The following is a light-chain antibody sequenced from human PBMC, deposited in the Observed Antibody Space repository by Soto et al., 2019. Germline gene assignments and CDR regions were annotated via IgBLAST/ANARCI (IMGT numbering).Light chain of an antibody. V-gene: IGLV3-9*01. CDR1: NIGSKN. J-gene: IGLJ2*01. Sequence: SYELTQPLSVSVALGQTARITCGGNNIGSKNVHWYQQKPGQAPVLVIYRDSNRPSGIPERFSGSNSGNTATLTISRAQAGDEADYYCQVWDSSLVVFGGGTTVTVL. CDR3: QVWDSSLVV. CDR2: RDS.